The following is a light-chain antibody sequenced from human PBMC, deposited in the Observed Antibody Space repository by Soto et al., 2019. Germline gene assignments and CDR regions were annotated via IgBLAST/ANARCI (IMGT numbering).Light chain of an antibody. CDR3: QQYNNWPQT. V-gene: IGKV3-15*01. CDR2: DAS. Sequence: IVMTQSPATLSVSPGERATLSCRASQSVSSNLAWYQRKPGQAPRLLIYDASTRATGIPARFSGSGSGTEFTLTISSLQSEDFAVYYCQQYNNWPQTFGQGTKVDIK. J-gene: IGKJ1*01. CDR1: QSVSSN.